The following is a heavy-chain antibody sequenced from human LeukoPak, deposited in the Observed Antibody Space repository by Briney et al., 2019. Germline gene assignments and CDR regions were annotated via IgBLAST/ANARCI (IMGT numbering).Heavy chain of an antibody. CDR2: ISSGGRTI. CDR1: GFNFSSYE. J-gene: IGHJ4*02. Sequence: PGGSLRLSCAASGFNFSSYEMNWVRQAPGKGLEWVSAISSGGRTIYYADSVKGRFTISRDNAKNSLYLQMNSLKAEDTAIYYCAKALDGYYYFDYWGQGTLVTVSS. D-gene: IGHD3-22*01. V-gene: IGHV3-48*03. CDR3: AKALDGYYYFDY.